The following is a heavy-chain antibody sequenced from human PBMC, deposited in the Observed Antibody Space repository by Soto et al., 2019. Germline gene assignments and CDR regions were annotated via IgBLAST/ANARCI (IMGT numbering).Heavy chain of an antibody. V-gene: IGHV1-2*02. CDR2: INPNSGGT. CDR3: ARDWGYSYVDRPLYYFDY. J-gene: IGHJ4*02. Sequence: GASVKVSFKASGYTFTGYYMHWLRQAPGQGLEWMGWINPNSGGTNYAQKFQGRVTMTRDTSISTAYMELSRLRSDDTAVYYCARDWGYSYVDRPLYYFDYWGQGTLVTVSS. CDR1: GYTFTGYY. D-gene: IGHD5-18*01.